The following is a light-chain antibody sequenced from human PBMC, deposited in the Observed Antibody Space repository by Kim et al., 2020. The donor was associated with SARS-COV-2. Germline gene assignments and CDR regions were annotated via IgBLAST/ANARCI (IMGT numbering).Light chain of an antibody. V-gene: IGKV3-20*01. Sequence: LSPGERATLSCRSSQTFSRTFLGWYQKRPGQAPRLLIYGASNRATGIPDMFSGSESGTDFPLTISRLEPEDSAVYYCQQCYNSPFTFGQGTKLE. J-gene: IGKJ2*01. CDR2: GAS. CDR1: QTFSRTF. CDR3: QQCYNSPFT.